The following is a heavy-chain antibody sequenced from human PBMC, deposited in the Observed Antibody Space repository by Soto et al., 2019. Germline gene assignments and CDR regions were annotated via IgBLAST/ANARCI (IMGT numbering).Heavy chain of an antibody. CDR1: GYTFTGYY. V-gene: IGHV1-2*04. D-gene: IGHD3-10*01. J-gene: IGHJ4*02. CDR3: ARDRPDYYGSGSYSPYYFDY. Sequence: GPSVKVSCKASGYTFTGYYMHWVRQPPGQGLEWMGWINPNSGGTNYAQKFQGWVTMTRDTSISTAYMELSRLRSDDTAVYYCARDRPDYYGSGSYSPYYFDYSGQGTLVTVSS. CDR2: INPNSGGT.